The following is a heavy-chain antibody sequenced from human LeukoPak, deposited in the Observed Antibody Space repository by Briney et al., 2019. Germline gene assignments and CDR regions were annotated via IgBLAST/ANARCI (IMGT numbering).Heavy chain of an antibody. J-gene: IGHJ3*02. Sequence: SETLSLTSTVSGGSISSGGYYWSWIRQQPGKGLEWIGYIYYSGSTYYNPSLKSRVTISVDTSKNQFSLKLSSVTAADTAVYYCSRDLWFGGPRGAFDIWGQGTMVTVSS. CDR1: GGSISSGGYY. D-gene: IGHD3-10*01. CDR3: SRDLWFGGPRGAFDI. V-gene: IGHV4-31*03. CDR2: IYYSGST.